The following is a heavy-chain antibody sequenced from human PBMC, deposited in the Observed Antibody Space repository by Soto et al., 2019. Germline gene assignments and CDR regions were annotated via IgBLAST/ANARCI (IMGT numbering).Heavy chain of an antibody. V-gene: IGHV4-4*07. D-gene: IGHD5-18*01. Sequence: LSLTCIVSGGSISGYYWTWIRQPAGKELEWIGRIYSDGTTNYNPSLKGRGTMSVDTSKKQISLKLTSVTAVDTAMYYCARDRGYRSGSFGSWGQGVLVTVSS. CDR3: ARDRGYRSGSFGS. J-gene: IGHJ5*02. CDR2: IYSDGTT. CDR1: GGSISGYY.